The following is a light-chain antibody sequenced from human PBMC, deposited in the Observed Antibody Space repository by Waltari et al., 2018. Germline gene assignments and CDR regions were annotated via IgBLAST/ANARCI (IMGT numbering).Light chain of an antibody. Sequence: QSVLTQPPSASGARGQRVTISCTGSSSSIGLAHDVPWYQHLPGIAPRLRIYRNTNRPSGVPDRFSGSRSGTSASLAITGLQAEDEADYYCQSYDSRLRGSRIFGGGTKLTVL. CDR3: QSYDSRLRGSRI. CDR1: SSSIGLAHD. CDR2: RNT. J-gene: IGLJ2*01. V-gene: IGLV1-40*01.